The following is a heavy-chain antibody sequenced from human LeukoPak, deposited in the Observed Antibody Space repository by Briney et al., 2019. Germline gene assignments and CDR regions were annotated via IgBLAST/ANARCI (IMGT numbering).Heavy chain of an antibody. CDR2: IRTKAYGGTT. D-gene: IGHD3-10*01. CDR1: GFTFGDYA. CDR3: TRGGPGDY. V-gene: IGHV3-49*04. Sequence: GGSLGLSCTASGFTFGDYARSWVRKAPGKGLEWIGFIRTKAYGGTTEYAASVKGRFTISRDDSKSIAYLQMNSLKTEDTAVYYCTRGGPGDYWGQGTLVTVSS. J-gene: IGHJ4*02.